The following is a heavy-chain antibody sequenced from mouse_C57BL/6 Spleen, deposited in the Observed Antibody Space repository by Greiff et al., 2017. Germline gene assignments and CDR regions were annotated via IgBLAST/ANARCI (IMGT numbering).Heavy chain of an antibody. CDR2: INPNNGST. CDR3: ASSNGFAY. Sequence: VHVKQSGPELVKPGASVKIPCKASGYTFTDYNMDWVKQSHGKSLEWIGDINPNNGSTIYNQKFKGKATLTVDKSSSTAYMELRSLTSEDSAVYYCASSNGFAYWGQGTLVTVSA. D-gene: IGHD2-5*01. V-gene: IGHV1-18*01. J-gene: IGHJ3*01. CDR1: GYTFTDYN.